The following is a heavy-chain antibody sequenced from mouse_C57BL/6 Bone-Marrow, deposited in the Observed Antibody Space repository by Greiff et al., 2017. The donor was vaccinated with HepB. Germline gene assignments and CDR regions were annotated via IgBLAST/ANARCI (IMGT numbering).Heavy chain of an antibody. CDR1: GFTFSNYW. J-gene: IGHJ2*01. D-gene: IGHD1-1*01. CDR2: IRLKSDNYAT. V-gene: IGHV6-3*01. Sequence: EVKVEESGGGLVQPGGSMKLSCVASGFTFSNYWMNWVRQSPEKGLEWVAQIRLKSDNYATHYAESVKGRFTISRDDSKSSVYLQMNNLRAEDTGIYYCTGDITTVGDDWGQGTTLTVSS. CDR3: TGDITTVGDD.